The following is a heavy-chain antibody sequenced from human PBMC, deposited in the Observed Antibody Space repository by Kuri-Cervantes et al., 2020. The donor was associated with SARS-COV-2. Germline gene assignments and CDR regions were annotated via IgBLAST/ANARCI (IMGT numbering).Heavy chain of an antibody. V-gene: IGHV3-74*01. CDR2: INPDGGYT. J-gene: IGHJ6*02. CDR1: GFTFSGHW. Sequence: GESLKISCAASGFTFSGHWIHWVRQAPGKGLVWVSRINPDGGYTNNADSVKGRFTLSRDNAKNMLFLQMNSLRAEDTAVYYCARDIAPGYSSGWVYYYYGMDVWGQGTTVTVSS. CDR3: ARDIAPGYSSGWVYYYYGMDV. D-gene: IGHD6-19*01.